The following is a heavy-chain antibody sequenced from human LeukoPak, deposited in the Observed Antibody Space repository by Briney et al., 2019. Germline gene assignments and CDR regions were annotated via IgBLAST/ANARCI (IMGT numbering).Heavy chain of an antibody. V-gene: IGHV4-4*02. D-gene: IGHD2-2*02. CDR2: ISHAGST. CDR1: GDSISSNNW. J-gene: IGHJ1*01. Sequence: SETLSLTCTVSGDSISSNNWWNWVRQPPGKGLDWIGEISHAGSTKYNPSLKNRVTISKDDSKNQFSLKLSSVTAADTAVYYCARGPYCSSTSCYRGFQYWGLGTLVTVSS. CDR3: ARGPYCSSTSCYRGFQY.